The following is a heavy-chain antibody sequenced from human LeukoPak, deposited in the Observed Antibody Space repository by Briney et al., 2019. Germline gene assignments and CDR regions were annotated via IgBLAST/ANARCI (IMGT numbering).Heavy chain of an antibody. D-gene: IGHD3-22*01. Sequence: GGSLRLSCAASGFTFDDYAMHWVRQAPGKGLEWVSGISWNSGSIGYADSVKGRFTISRDNAKNSLYLQMNSLRAEDMALYYCAKGQFDYYDSNFAFDIWGQGTMVTVSS. CDR3: AKGQFDYYDSNFAFDI. CDR2: ISWNSGSI. J-gene: IGHJ3*02. CDR1: GFTFDDYA. V-gene: IGHV3-9*03.